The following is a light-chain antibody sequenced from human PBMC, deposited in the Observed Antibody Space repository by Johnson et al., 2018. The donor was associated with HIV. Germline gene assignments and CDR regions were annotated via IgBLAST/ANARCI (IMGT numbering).Light chain of an antibody. CDR3: GTWDNSLSNGGV. CDR2: EDN. V-gene: IGLV1-51*02. J-gene: IGLJ1*01. Sequence: PSVSAAPGQKVTISCSGSSSNIGNYAVSWYQQLPGTAPKLLMYEDNKRPSGIPDRFSGSKSGTSATLGITGVQTGDEADYYCGTWDNSLSNGGVFGTGTKVTVL. CDR1: SSNIGNYA.